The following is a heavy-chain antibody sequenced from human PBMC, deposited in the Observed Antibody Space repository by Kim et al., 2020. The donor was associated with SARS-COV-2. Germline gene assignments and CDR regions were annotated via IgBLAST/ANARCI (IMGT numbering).Heavy chain of an antibody. CDR3: AGANPPDLLGGDYYGSGSYDLFDY. J-gene: IGHJ4*02. D-gene: IGHD3-10*01. V-gene: IGHV4-31*03. CDR1: GGSISSGGYY. CDR2: NYYSGST. Sequence: SETLSLTCTVSGGSISSGGYYWSWIRQHPGKGLVWIGYNYYSGSTYYNPSLKSRVTISVDTSKNHLSLKLRSVTAADTAVYYCAGANPPDLLGGDYYGSGSYDLFDYWGQETLFTVSS.